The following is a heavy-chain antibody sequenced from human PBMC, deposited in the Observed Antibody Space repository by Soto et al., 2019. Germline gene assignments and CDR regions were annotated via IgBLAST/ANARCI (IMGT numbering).Heavy chain of an antibody. J-gene: IGHJ4*02. Sequence: QVQLQQWGAGRLKPSETLSLTCAVYGGSFSGYYWSWIRQPPGKGLEWIGEINHSGSTNYNPSLKSRVTISVDTSKNQFSLKLSSVTAADTAVYYCARGGKNRYCSSTSCTFDYWGQGTLVTVSS. V-gene: IGHV4-34*01. D-gene: IGHD2-2*01. CDR2: INHSGST. CDR3: ARGGKNRYCSSTSCTFDY. CDR1: GGSFSGYY.